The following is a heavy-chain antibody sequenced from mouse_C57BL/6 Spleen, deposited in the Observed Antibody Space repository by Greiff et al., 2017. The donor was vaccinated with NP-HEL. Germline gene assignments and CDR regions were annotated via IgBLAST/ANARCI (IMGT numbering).Heavy chain of an antibody. CDR2: IYPGSGST. J-gene: IGHJ2*01. Sequence: QVQLKQSGAELVKPGASVKMSCKASGYTFTSYWITWVKQRPGQGLEWIGDIYPGSGSTNYNEKFKSKATLTVDTSSSTAYMQLSSLTSEDSAVYCCARADSNFDYWGQGTTLTVSS. CDR3: ARADSNFDY. V-gene: IGHV1-55*01. D-gene: IGHD2-5*01. CDR1: GYTFTSYW.